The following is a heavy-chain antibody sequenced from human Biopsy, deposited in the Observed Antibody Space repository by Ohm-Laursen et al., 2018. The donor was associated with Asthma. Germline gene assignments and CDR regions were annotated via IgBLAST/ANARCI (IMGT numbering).Heavy chain of an antibody. J-gene: IGHJ6*02. CDR1: GYTFNSAG. D-gene: IGHD3-10*01. CDR3: ARAVDYSHYYGIDV. V-gene: IGHV1-18*01. CDR2: ISVYNGNT. Sequence: ASVKVSCKTSGYTFNSAGITWVRQAPGQGLEWMGRISVYNGNTKVAQKLQDRVTMITDTSTSTAYMELRSLRSDGTAVYFCARAVDYSHYYGIDVWGQGTTVTVS.